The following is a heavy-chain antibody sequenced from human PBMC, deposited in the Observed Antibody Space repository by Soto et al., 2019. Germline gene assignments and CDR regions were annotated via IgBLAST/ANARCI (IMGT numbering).Heavy chain of an antibody. CDR2: INPNSGDT. J-gene: IGHJ4*02. CDR1: GYTFSGFF. V-gene: IGHV1-2*02. CDR3: ARVKNYYDSSGPFDY. Sequence: ASVKVSCKASGYTFSGFFLHWVRQAPGQGLEWMGWINPNSGDTKYAQKFQGRVTMTRDTFINTAYMELSRLSSHDTAVYYCARVKNYYDSSGPFDYWGQGTLVTVSS. D-gene: IGHD3-22*01.